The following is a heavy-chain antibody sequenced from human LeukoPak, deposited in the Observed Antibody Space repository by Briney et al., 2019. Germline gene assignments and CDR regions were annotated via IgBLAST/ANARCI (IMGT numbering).Heavy chain of an antibody. D-gene: IGHD3-16*01. Sequence: PGGSLRLSCAASGFTFSSYWMYWVRQAPGKGLVWVSRINNDGSSTIYADSVKGRFTISRDNAKNTLYLQMNSLRDDDTAVYYCVRDNGGEHLWSQGTLVTVSS. CDR3: VRDNGGEHL. CDR1: GFTFSSYW. CDR2: INNDGSST. J-gene: IGHJ4*02. V-gene: IGHV3-74*01.